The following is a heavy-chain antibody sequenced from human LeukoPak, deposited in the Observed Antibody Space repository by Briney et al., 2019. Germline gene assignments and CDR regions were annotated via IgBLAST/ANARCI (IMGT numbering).Heavy chain of an antibody. V-gene: IGHV4-39*01. J-gene: IGHJ3*02. CDR3: ASGGFSNVGYCSSTSCYTNAFDI. Sequence: ASETLSLTCTVSGGSISSSSYYWGWIRQPPGKGLEWIGSIYYSGSTHYNPSLKSRVTISVDTSKNQFSLKLSSVTAADTAVYYCASGGFSNVGYCSSTSCYTNAFDIWGQGTMVTVSS. D-gene: IGHD2-2*02. CDR1: GGSISSSSYY. CDR2: IYYSGST.